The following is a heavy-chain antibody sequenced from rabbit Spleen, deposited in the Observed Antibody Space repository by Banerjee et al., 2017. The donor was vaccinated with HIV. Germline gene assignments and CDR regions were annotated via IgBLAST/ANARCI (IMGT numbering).Heavy chain of an antibody. V-gene: IGHV1S45*01. CDR2: IAGGASAFT. D-gene: IGHD8-1*01. CDR3: ARDTGSSFSSYGMDL. J-gene: IGHJ6*01. CDR1: GFSFSSSDY. Sequence: QQQLEESGGGLVKPEGSLTLTCKASGFSFSSSDYMCWVRQAPGKGLEWISCIAGGASAFTYSATWAKGRFTCSKTSSTTVTLQMTSLKVADTATYFCARDTGSSFSSYGMDLWGQGTLVTVS.